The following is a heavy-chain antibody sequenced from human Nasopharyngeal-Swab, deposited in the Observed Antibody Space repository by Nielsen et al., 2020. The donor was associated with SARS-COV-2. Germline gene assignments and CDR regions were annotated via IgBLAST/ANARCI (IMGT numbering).Heavy chain of an antibody. V-gene: IGHV1-2*04. CDR1: GYTFTGYY. Sequence: ASVKVSCKASGYTFTGYYMHWVRQAPGQGLEWMGWINPNSGDTNYAQKFQGWVTMTRDTSISTAYMELSRLRSDDTAVYFCARERLTPPNWFDPWGQGTLVTVSS. J-gene: IGHJ5*02. D-gene: IGHD1-14*01. CDR2: INPNSGDT. CDR3: ARERLTPPNWFDP.